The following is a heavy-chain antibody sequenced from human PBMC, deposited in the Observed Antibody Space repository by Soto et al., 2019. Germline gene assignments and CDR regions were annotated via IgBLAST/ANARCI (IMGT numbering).Heavy chain of an antibody. D-gene: IGHD2-15*01. CDR3: ARGLPADYYYGMDV. CDR1: GGSFSGYC. CDR2: INHSGST. V-gene: IGHV4-34*09. J-gene: IGHJ6*02. Sequence: SETLSLTCAVYGGSFSGYCWSWIRQPPGKGLEWIGEINHSGSTNYNPSLKSRVAISVDTSKKQFFLKLTSVTPADTAVYYCARGLPADYYYGMDVWGQGTTVTVS.